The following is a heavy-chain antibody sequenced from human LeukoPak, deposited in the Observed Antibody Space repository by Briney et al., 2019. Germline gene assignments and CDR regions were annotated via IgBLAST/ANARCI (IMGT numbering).Heavy chain of an antibody. CDR3: ARDSVAMVGPYAFDI. D-gene: IGHD4/OR15-4a*01. J-gene: IGHJ3*02. CDR2: IWYDGSNK. Sequence: GGSLRLSCAASGFTFSSYGMHWVRQAPGKGLEWVAVIWYDGSNKYYADSVKGRFTISRDNSKNTLYLQMNSLRAEDTAVYYCARDSVAMVGPYAFDIWGQGTMVTVSS. V-gene: IGHV3-33*01. CDR1: GFTFSSYG.